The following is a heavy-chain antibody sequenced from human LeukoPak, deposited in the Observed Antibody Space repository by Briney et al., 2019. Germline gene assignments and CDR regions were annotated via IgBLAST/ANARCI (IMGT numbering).Heavy chain of an antibody. V-gene: IGHV1-69*02. CDR1: GGTFSSYT. Sequence: GASVKLSCKASGGTFSSYTISWVRQAPGQGLEWMGRIIPILGIANYAQKFQGRVTITADKSTSTAYMELSSLRSEDTAVYYCARAYYSGGYYYYYMDVWGKGTTVTVSS. CDR2: IIPILGIA. D-gene: IGHD3-10*01. CDR3: ARAYYSGGYYYYYMDV. J-gene: IGHJ6*03.